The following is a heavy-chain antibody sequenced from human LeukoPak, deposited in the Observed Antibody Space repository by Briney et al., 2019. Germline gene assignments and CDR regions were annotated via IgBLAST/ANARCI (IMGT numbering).Heavy chain of an antibody. CDR3: AIEHDGATYSNL. CDR1: GGSISGSY. CDR2: IHDSGTT. J-gene: IGHJ5*02. Sequence: PSVTLSLNCTVSGGSISGSYWNWIRQPPGKGLEWIGCIHDSGTTNYNPSLKSRVTISLHTSKNQFSLRLTSVTAADTAVYYCAIEHDGATYSNLWGQGTLVAVSS. D-gene: IGHD5-12*01. V-gene: IGHV4-59*01.